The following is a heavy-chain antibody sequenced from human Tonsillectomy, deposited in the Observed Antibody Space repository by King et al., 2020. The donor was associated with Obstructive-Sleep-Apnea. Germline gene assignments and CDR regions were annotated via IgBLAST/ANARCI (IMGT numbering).Heavy chain of an antibody. CDR1: GGTFSSYA. CDR3: AGEWRRGRCVEWLFHYYYYYGMAV. CDR2: IIPIFGTA. V-gene: IGHV1-69*01. Sequence: QLVQSGAEVKKPGSSVKVSCKASGGTFSSYAISWVRQAPGQGLEWMGGIIPIFGTANYAQKFQGRVTFTADESTSTAYMELRSLGSEDTAVYYCAGEWRRGRCVEWLFHYYYYYGMAVWGQGTTVTVSS. J-gene: IGHJ6*02. D-gene: IGHD3-3*01.